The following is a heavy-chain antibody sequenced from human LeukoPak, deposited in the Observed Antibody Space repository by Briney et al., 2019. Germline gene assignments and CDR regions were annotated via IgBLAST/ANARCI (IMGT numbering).Heavy chain of an antibody. D-gene: IGHD3-22*01. CDR2: IIPIFGTA. CDR3: ARLGVRTMTFVY. J-gene: IGHJ4*02. Sequence: ASVKVSCKASGGTFSSYAISWVRQAPGQGLEWMGRIIPIFGTANYAQKFQGRVTITTDESTSTAYMELSSLRSEDTAVYYCARLGVRTMTFVYWGQGTLVTVSS. CDR1: GGTFSSYA. V-gene: IGHV1-69*05.